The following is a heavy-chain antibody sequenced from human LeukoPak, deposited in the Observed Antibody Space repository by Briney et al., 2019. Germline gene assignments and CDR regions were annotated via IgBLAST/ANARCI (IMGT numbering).Heavy chain of an antibody. CDR3: ATETNGRHYDY. V-gene: IGHV3-21*06. J-gene: IGHJ4*02. CDR2: IGPTGSDR. Sequence: GGSLRLSCIASGLTFSTSGFNWVRQAPGKGLEWVASIGPTGSDRYHADSIKGRFTISRDNANNFLYLQMNSLRAEDTAVYYCATETNGRHYDYWGQGTLLTVSS. CDR1: GLTFSTSG. D-gene: IGHD1-14*01.